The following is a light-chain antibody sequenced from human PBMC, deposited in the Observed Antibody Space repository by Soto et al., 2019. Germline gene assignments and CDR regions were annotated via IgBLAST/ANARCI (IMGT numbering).Light chain of an antibody. Sequence: EIVLTQSPGTLSLSPGERATLSCRASQSVSSSYLAWYQQKPGQAPRLLIYGASSRATGIPDRFSGSGSGTDFTLTISRLEPEDFLVYYCHQYGSSPRLTFGGGTKVEIK. J-gene: IGKJ4*01. CDR3: HQYGSSPRLT. CDR2: GAS. V-gene: IGKV3-20*01. CDR1: QSVSSSY.